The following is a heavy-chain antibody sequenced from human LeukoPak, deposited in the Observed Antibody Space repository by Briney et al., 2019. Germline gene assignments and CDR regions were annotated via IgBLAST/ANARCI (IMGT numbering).Heavy chain of an antibody. CDR3: ARDSGRGFDY. V-gene: IGHV3-7*01. CDR1: GFTFSSSW. Sequence: GGSLRLSCAASGFTFSSSWMTWVRQAPGKGLEWVASIKEDGRDKYYVDSVKGRFTISRDNAKNSVYLQMNSLRAEDTAVYYCARDSGRGFDYWGKGALVTVSS. J-gene: IGHJ4*02. CDR2: IKEDGRDK. D-gene: IGHD3-10*01.